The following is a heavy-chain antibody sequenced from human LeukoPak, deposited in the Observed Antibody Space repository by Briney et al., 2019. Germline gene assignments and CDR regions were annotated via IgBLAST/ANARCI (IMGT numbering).Heavy chain of an antibody. CDR3: ASSIKYNKDGATDY. CDR2: IYYTGST. D-gene: IGHD1-14*01. V-gene: IGHV4-59*12. Sequence: PSETLSLTCTVSGGSISNYYWNWIRQPPGKGLEWIGYIYYTGSTNYNPSLKTRVTMTIDTSNNQFSLRLSSVTAADTAVYYCASSIKYNKDGATDYWGQGTLVTVSS. CDR1: GGSISNYY. J-gene: IGHJ4*02.